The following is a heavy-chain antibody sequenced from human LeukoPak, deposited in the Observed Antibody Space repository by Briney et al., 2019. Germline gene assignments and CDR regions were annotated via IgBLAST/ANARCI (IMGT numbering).Heavy chain of an antibody. J-gene: IGHJ4*02. CDR1: GDSVSSNSAA. Sequence: SQTLSLTCAISGDSVSSNSAAWNWIRQSPSRGLEWLGRTYYRSKWYNDYAVSVKSRITINPDTSKNQFSLQLNSVTPEDTAVYYCARGMSSSSFSQGPLDYWGQGTLVTVSS. V-gene: IGHV6-1*01. D-gene: IGHD6-6*01. CDR2: TYYRSKWYN. CDR3: ARGMSSSSFSQGPLDY.